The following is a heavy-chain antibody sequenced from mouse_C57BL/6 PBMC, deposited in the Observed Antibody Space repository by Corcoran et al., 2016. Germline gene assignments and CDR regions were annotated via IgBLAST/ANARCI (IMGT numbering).Heavy chain of an antibody. Sequence: EVQLQQSGPELVKPGASVKISCKASGYTFTDDYMNWVKQSHGKSLEWIGDINPNNGGTSYNQKFKGKATLTVDKSSSTAYMELLSLTSEDSAVYYCARSAYDVVGNAMDYWGQGTSVTVSS. V-gene: IGHV1-26*01. CDR2: INPNNGGT. J-gene: IGHJ4*01. D-gene: IGHD2-12*01. CDR1: GYTFTDDY. CDR3: ARSAYDVVGNAMDY.